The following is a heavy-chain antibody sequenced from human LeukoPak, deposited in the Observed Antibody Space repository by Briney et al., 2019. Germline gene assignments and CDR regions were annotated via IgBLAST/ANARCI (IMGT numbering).Heavy chain of an antibody. CDR3: ARDLPSTPNWELDY. D-gene: IGHD1-26*01. V-gene: IGHV1-2*06. J-gene: IGHJ4*02. CDR1: GYTFAGYF. Sequence: GASVKVSCKASGYTFAGYFIHWVRQAPGQGLEWMGRINPHSGVTEYAQKFQGRVTMSGDTSITTAYVEVSRLISDDTAVYYCARDLPSTPNWELDYWGQGTLVTVSS. CDR2: INPHSGVT.